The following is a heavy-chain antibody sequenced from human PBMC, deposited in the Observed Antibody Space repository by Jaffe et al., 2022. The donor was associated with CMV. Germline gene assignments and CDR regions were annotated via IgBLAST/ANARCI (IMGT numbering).Heavy chain of an antibody. CDR3: AREGYDFWSGYHNWFDP. J-gene: IGHJ5*02. CDR2: IDPSDSYT. D-gene: IGHD3-3*01. V-gene: IGHV5-10-1*03. CDR1: GYSFTSYW. Sequence: EVQLVQSGAEVKKPGESLRISCKGSGYSFTSYWISWVRQMPGKGLEWMGRIDPSDSYTNYSPSFQGHVTISADKSISTAYLQWSSLKASDTAMYYCAREGYDFWSGYHNWFDPWGQGTLVTVSS.